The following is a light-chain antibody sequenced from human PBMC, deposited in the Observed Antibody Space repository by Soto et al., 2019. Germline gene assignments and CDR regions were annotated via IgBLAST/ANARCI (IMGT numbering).Light chain of an antibody. CDR2: DAS. CDR3: QQYDNLLT. Sequence: DIQMTQSPSSLSASVGDRVTITCQASQDISNYLNWYQQKPGKAPKLLIYDASNLETGVPSRFSGNGSGTDFTFTISSLQPEDIATYYRQQYDNLLTFGGGTKVEIK. CDR1: QDISNY. V-gene: IGKV1-33*01. J-gene: IGKJ4*01.